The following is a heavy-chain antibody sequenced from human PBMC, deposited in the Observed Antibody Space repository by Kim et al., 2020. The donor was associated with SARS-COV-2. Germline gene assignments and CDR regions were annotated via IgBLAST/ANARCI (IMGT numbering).Heavy chain of an antibody. V-gene: IGHV3-23*01. J-gene: IGHJ4*01. CDR2: TSASGDNS. Sequence: GGSLRLSCVASGFPFRGYAMSWVRQAPGKGLQWVSSTSASGDNSYYSDSVKGRFTISRDSSKNTLYLQLNNVRPEDTAVYFCAKDRINGSSCFDFWG. D-gene: IGHD2-8*01. CDR3: AKDRINGSSCFDF. CDR1: GFPFRGYA.